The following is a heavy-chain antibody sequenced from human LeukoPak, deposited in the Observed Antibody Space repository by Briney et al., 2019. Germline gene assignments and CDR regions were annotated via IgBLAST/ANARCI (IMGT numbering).Heavy chain of an antibody. J-gene: IGHJ4*02. V-gene: IGHV3-23*01. Sequence: TGGSLRLSCAVSGFTFSTYGMNWVRQAPGKGLEWVSAISDNGERTYYADSVKGRFTISRDNSKSTLYLQMNSLRAEDTAVYYCAKERGVSKPFDYWGQETLVTVSS. D-gene: IGHD2-8*02. CDR3: AKERGVSKPFDY. CDR1: GFTFSTYG. CDR2: ISDNGERT.